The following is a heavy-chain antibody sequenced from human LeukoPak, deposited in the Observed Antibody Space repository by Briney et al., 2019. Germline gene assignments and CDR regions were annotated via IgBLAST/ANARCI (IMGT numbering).Heavy chain of an antibody. CDR3: AKDRIAAAGAKGGWFDP. D-gene: IGHD6-13*01. J-gene: IGHJ5*02. CDR1: GFTFNSYA. V-gene: IGHV3-23*01. CDR2: ISASGGGT. Sequence: PGGSLGLSCAASGFTFNSYAMNWVRQAPGKGLEWVSGISASGGGTYYADSVKGRFTISRDNSKNTLYLQMSSLRAEDTAIYYCAKDRIAAAGAKGGWFDPWGQGTLVTVSS.